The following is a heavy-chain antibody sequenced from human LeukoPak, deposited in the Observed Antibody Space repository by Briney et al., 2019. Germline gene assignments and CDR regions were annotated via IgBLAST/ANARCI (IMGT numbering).Heavy chain of an antibody. CDR1: GYIFTTYW. J-gene: IGHJ5*02. CDR2: IKPDGSEK. Sequence: GESLKISCKGSGYIFTTYWIGWVRQMPGKGLEWVANIKPDGSEKYYVDSAKGRFTISRDNAKNSLYLQMNSLRAEDTAVYYCVRGSSGTVVRGVSWAWFDPWGQGTLVSVSS. V-gene: IGHV3-7*05. D-gene: IGHD3-10*01. CDR3: VRGSSGTVVRGVSWAWFDP.